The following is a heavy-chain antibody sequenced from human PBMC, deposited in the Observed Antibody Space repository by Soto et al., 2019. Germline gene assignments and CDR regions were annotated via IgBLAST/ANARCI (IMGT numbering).Heavy chain of an antibody. V-gene: IGHV4-59*01. CDR1: GGSISGYY. CDR2: IFYNGNT. CDR3: ARAFSWYTSSWGCFDP. J-gene: IGHJ5*02. Sequence: SETLSLTCTVSGGSISGYYWSWIRQPPGKGLEWIGFIFYNGNTNYNPSLKSRVTISVDTSKNQFSLKLSSVTAADTALYYCARAFSWYTSSWGCFDPWGRGTLVPVSS. D-gene: IGHD6-13*01.